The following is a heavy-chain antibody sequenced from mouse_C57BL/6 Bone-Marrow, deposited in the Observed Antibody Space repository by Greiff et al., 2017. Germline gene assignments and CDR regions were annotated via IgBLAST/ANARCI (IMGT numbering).Heavy chain of an antibody. V-gene: IGHV1-53*01. Sequence: QVQLQQSGTELVKPGASVKLSCKASGYTFTSYWMHWVKQRPGQGLEWIGNINPSNGGTNYNEKFKSKATLTVDKSSSTAYMQLSSLTSEDSAVYYCARSVVVGTGFAYWGQGTLVTVSA. CDR2: INPSNGGT. CDR1: GYTFTSYW. CDR3: ARSVVVGTGFAY. J-gene: IGHJ3*01. D-gene: IGHD1-1*01.